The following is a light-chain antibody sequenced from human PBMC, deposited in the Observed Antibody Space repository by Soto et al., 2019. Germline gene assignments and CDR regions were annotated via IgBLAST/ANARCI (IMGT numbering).Light chain of an antibody. CDR3: SSYTSLSTLV. V-gene: IGLV2-14*01. CDR2: EVT. J-gene: IGLJ2*01. Sequence: QSVLTQPVSVSGSPGQSITISCTGTSSDVGGYNYVSWYQQHPGKAPKLMIYEVTKRPSGVSNRFSGSKSGNTASLTISGLQAEDASDYYCSSYTSLSTLVFGGGTKLTVL. CDR1: SSDVGGYNY.